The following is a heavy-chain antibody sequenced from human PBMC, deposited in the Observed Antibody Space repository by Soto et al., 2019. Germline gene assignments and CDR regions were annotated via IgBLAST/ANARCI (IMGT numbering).Heavy chain of an antibody. J-gene: IGHJ6*02. D-gene: IGHD6-13*01. CDR3: ARDYSSSWYPYGMDV. CDR1: GFTFSSYS. Sequence: GSLRLSCAASGFTFSSYSMNWVRQAPGKGLEWVSSISSSSSYIYYAGSVKGRFTISRDNAKNSLYLQMNSLRAEDTAVYYCARDYSSSWYPYGMDVWGQGTTVTVSS. V-gene: IGHV3-21*01. CDR2: ISSSSSYI.